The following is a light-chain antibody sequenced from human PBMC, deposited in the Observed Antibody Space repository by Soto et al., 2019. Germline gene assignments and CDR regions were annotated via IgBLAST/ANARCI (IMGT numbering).Light chain of an antibody. J-gene: IGLJ2*01. CDR2: EVS. CDR1: SSDIGGYNY. Sequence: QSALTQPASVAGSPGQSITISCTGTSSDIGGYNYVSWYQLRPGKAPKLMIYEVSNRPSGVSDRFSGSKSGNTASLTISGLQAEDEADYSCSSYTSSNHVVFGGGTKVTVL. V-gene: IGLV2-14*01. CDR3: SSYTSSNHVV.